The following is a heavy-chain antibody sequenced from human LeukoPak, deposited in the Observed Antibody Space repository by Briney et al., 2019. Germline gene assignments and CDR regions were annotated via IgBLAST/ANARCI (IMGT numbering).Heavy chain of an antibody. J-gene: IGHJ4*02. CDR3: ARQYYYDSSGYYLFDY. V-gene: IGHV4-39*01. Sequence: SETLSLTCTVSGGSISSSSYYWGWIRQPPGKGLEWIGSIYYSGSTYYNPSLKSRVTISVDTSKNQFSLKLSSVTAAGTAVYYCARQYYYDSSGYYLFDYWGQGTLVTVSS. CDR2: IYYSGST. CDR1: GGSISSSSYY. D-gene: IGHD3-22*01.